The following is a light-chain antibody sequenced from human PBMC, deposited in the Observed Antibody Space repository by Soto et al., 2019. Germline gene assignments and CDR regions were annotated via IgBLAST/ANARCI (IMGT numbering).Light chain of an antibody. J-gene: IGKJ5*01. V-gene: IGKV1-13*02. Sequence: AIQLTQSPSSLSASVGDRVTITCRASQGISSALAWYQQKPGKAPKLLIYDASSWESGVPSRFSGSGSGPDFTLTISSLQPEDFATYYCQQLHSYSIPFGQGTRLEIK. CDR2: DAS. CDR3: QQLHSYSIP. CDR1: QGISSA.